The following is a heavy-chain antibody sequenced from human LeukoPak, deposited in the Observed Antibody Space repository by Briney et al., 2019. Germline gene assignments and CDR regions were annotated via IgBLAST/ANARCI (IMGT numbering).Heavy chain of an antibody. CDR2: ISYDGKIK. CDR3: ARDPQRGAPDYFDS. CDR1: GFTFRTSP. Sequence: GGSLRLSCAASGFTFRTSPMHWVRQAPGKGLEWVAVISYDGKIKVYADSVKGRFTISRDIAKNMLYLEMNSLRTEDTAVYYCARDPQRGAPDYFDSWGQGTLVTVSS. D-gene: IGHD6-25*01. V-gene: IGHV3-30*04. J-gene: IGHJ4*02.